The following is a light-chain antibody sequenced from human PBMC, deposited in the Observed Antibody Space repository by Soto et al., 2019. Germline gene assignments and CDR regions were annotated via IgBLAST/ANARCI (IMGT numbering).Light chain of an antibody. CDR2: GAS. CDR1: QTIRSNY. Sequence: ETVLTHSPATLSLSPGERATLSCRASQTIRSNYLAWYRQTPGQAPRLLIYGASNRATGIADRFSGSGSGTDFTLIISRLEPEDFALYYCQQYGSSPWTFGQGTKLEIK. CDR3: QQYGSSPWT. J-gene: IGKJ1*01. V-gene: IGKV3-20*01.